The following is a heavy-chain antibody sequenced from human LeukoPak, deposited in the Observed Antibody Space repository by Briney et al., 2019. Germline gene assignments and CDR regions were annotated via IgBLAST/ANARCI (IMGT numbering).Heavy chain of an antibody. CDR2: INHSGST. D-gene: IGHD6-19*01. J-gene: IGHJ4*02. V-gene: IGHV4-34*01. CDR3: ARGPYSSGWYSTGTLDY. CDR1: GGSFSGYY. Sequence: SETLSLTCAVYGGSFSGYYWSWIRQPPGKGLEWIGEINHSGSTNYNPSLKSRVTISVDTSKNQFSLKLSSVTAADAAVYYCARGPYSSGWYSTGTLDYWGQGTLVTVSS.